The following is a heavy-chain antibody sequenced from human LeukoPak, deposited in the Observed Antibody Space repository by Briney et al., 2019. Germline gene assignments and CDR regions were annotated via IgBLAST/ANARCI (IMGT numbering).Heavy chain of an antibody. D-gene: IGHD3-22*01. CDR1: GGSFSGYY. CDR2: INHSGST. J-gene: IGHJ5*02. CDR3: ARSGFAVWRGWFDP. Sequence: SETLSLTRAVYGGSFSGYYWSWIRQPPGKGLEWIGEINHSGSTNYNPSLKSRVTISVDTSKNQFSLKLSSVTAADTAVYYRARSGFAVWRGWFDPWGQGTLVTVSS. V-gene: IGHV4-34*01.